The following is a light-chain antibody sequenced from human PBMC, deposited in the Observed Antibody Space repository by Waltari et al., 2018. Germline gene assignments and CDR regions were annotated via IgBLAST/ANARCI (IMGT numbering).Light chain of an antibody. CDR2: DVN. V-gene: IGLV2-11*01. Sequence: QSALTQPRSVSGSPGQSVTISCTGTSSGIGGYDFVSWYQQYPGKAPKLIIYDVNKRPPGVPDRFSGSKSGNTASLTISGLLNEDEADYYCCSYAGADTSVVFGGGTTLTVL. J-gene: IGLJ2*01. CDR1: SSGIGGYDF. CDR3: CSYAGADTSVV.